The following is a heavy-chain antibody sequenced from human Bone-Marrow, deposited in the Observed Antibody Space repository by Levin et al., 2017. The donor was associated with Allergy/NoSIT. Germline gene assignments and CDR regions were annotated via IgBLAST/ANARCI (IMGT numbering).Heavy chain of an antibody. D-gene: IGHD3-22*01. CDR2: IFSNDKK. V-gene: IGHV2-26*01. Sequence: SGPTLVKPTETLTLTCTVSGFSLSHPRMGVSWVRQPPGKPLEWLAHIFSNDKKSYTSSLKNRLTISKDTSKSQVVLTMTNVDPVDTATYYCARIPDYYDSSAHYYFVPWAFDGWGQGTMVTVSS. CDR1: GFSLSHPRMG. J-gene: IGHJ3*01. CDR3: ARIPDYYDSSAHYYFVPWAFDG.